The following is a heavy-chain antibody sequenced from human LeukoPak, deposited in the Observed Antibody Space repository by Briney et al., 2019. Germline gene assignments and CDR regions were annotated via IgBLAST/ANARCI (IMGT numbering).Heavy chain of an antibody. Sequence: ASVKVSCKASGYTFTGYYMHWVRQAPGQGLEWMGWINPNSGGTNYAQKVQGRVTMTRDTSISTAYMELSRLRSDDTAVYYCARGGVRGVIYFDYWGQGTLVTVSS. J-gene: IGHJ4*02. CDR1: GYTFTGYY. D-gene: IGHD3-10*01. CDR3: ARGGVRGVIYFDY. CDR2: INPNSGGT. V-gene: IGHV1-2*02.